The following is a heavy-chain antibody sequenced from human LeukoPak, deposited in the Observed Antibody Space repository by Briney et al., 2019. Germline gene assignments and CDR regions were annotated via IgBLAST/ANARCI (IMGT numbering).Heavy chain of an antibody. CDR1: GFTFSSSW. CDR2: IKQDGSEK. Sequence: PGGSLRLSCAASGFTFSSSWMNWVRQAPGKGLEWVANIKQDGSEKYYVDSEKGRFTISRDNAKNSLYLQMNTLRAEDTAVYYCASLDYWGQGTLVTVSS. J-gene: IGHJ4*02. V-gene: IGHV3-7*01. CDR3: ASLDY.